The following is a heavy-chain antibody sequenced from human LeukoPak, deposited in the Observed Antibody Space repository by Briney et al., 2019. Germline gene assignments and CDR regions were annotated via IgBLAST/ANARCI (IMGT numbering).Heavy chain of an antibody. CDR1: GGSISSYY. V-gene: IGHV4-59*01. CDR3: AREGTYGWYNWFDP. D-gene: IGHD6-19*01. J-gene: IGHJ5*02. CDR2: MYRTGST. Sequence: SETLSLTCTVSGGSISSYYWSWIRQPPGKGLEWIGYMYRTGSTNYNPSLKSRVTITPDTSKNQFYLRLTSVTAADTAVYYCAREGTYGWYNWFDPWGQGTLVTVSS.